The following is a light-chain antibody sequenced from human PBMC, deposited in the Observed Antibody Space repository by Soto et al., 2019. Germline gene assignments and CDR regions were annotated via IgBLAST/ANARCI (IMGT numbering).Light chain of an antibody. CDR1: QSVSSN. CDR2: GAS. V-gene: IGKV3-15*01. Sequence: EIVMTQSPATLSVSPGERATLSCRASQSVSSNLAWYQQKPGQAPRLLIYGASTRATGIPARFSGSGSGTEFTLTISILQSEDFAVYYCQQYNNWPRGVTFGPGTKVDIK. J-gene: IGKJ3*01. CDR3: QQYNNWPRGVT.